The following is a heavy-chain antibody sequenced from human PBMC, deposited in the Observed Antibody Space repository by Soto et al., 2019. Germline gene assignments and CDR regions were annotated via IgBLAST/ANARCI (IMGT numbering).Heavy chain of an antibody. V-gene: IGHV3-23*01. CDR3: AKPLPAAISRAFDI. Sequence: EVQLLESGGGLVQPGGSLRLSCATSRFAFSIYAMSWVRQAPGKGLEWVSAISGSGGSTYYADSVKGRFTISRDNSKNTLYLQMNSLRAEDTAVYYCAKPLPAAISRAFDIWGQGTMVTVSS. CDR2: ISGSGGST. J-gene: IGHJ3*02. D-gene: IGHD2-2*01. CDR1: RFAFSIYA.